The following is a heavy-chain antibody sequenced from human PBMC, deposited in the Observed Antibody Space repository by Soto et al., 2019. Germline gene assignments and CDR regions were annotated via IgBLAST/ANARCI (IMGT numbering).Heavy chain of an antibody. CDR3: SGGVGDAI. Sequence: EDELVESGGGLVQPGGSLRLTCAVSGFSFRRDWMNWVRQAPGKGLEWVAHTNQDGSQKYYVDSVRGRFTIFRDNAKNSLYLQMNSLRDEDTAVYYCSGGVGDAIWGRGTLVTVSS. D-gene: IGHD1-26*01. J-gene: IGHJ4*02. CDR2: TNQDGSQK. V-gene: IGHV3-7*04. CDR1: GFSFRRDW.